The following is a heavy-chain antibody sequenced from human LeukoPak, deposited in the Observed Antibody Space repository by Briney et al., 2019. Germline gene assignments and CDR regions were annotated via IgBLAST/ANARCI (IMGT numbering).Heavy chain of an antibody. CDR3: AKDGYCGGDCYSTDY. Sequence: GGSLRLSCAASGFTFSSYWMSWVRQAPGKGLEWVANIKQDGSEKYYVDSVKGRFTISRDNAKNSLYLQMNSLGAEDTAVYYCAKDGYCGGDCYSTDYWGQGTLVTVSS. J-gene: IGHJ4*02. D-gene: IGHD2-21*02. V-gene: IGHV3-7*01. CDR2: IKQDGSEK. CDR1: GFTFSSYW.